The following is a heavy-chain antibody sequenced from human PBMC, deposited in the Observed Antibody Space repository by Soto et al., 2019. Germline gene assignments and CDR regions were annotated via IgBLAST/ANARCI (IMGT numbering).Heavy chain of an antibody. CDR3: ARGKGRFGELLTSYYGMDV. CDR2: IWYDGSNK. CDR1: GFTFSSYG. D-gene: IGHD3-10*01. J-gene: IGHJ6*02. V-gene: IGHV3-33*01. Sequence: GGSLRLSCAASGFTFSSYGMHWVRQAPGKGLEWVAVIWYDGSNKYYADSVKGRFTISRDNSKNTLYLQMNSLRAEDTAVYYCARGKGRFGELLTSYYGMDVWGQGTTVTVSS.